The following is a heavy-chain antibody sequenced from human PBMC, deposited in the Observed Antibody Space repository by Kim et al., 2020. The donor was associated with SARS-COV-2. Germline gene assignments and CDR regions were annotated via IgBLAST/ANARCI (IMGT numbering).Heavy chain of an antibody. J-gene: IGHJ4*02. D-gene: IGHD3-10*01. Sequence: YGDSVKGRFTMSRDNAKNSLYLQMSSLRTEDTDIYYCAALDSVQVPGGIWGQGTLVTVSS. CDR3: AALDSVQVPGGI. V-gene: IGHV3-7*01.